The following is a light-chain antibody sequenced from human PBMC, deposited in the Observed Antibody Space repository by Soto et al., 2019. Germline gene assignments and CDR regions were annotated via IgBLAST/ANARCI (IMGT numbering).Light chain of an antibody. J-gene: IGLJ2*01. V-gene: IGLV1-51*01. CDR2: DNN. CDR3: GTWDSSLSAVV. Sequence: QSVLTQPPSVSAATGQKVTSSCSGSSSNIGKNYVSWYQQLPGTAPKLLIYDNNKRPSGIPDRFSGSKSGTSATLGITGLQTGDEADYDCGTWDSSLSAVVFGGGTKLTGL. CDR1: SSNIGKNY.